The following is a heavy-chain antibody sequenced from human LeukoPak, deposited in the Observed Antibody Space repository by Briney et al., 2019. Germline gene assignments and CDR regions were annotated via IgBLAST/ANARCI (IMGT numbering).Heavy chain of an antibody. V-gene: IGHV3-9*01. CDR3: AKDTSSSWSFDY. CDR2: ISWNSGSI. J-gene: IGHJ4*02. Sequence: GRSLRLSCAASGFTFNVYAMHWVRQAPGKGLEWVSGISWNSGSIGYADSVKGRFTISRDNAKNSLYLQMNSLRAEDTALYYCAKDTSSSWSFDYWGQGTLVTVSS. D-gene: IGHD6-13*01. CDR1: GFTFNVYA.